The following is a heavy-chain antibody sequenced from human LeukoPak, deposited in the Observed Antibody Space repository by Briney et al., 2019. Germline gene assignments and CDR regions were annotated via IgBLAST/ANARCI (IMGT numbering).Heavy chain of an antibody. V-gene: IGHV3-23*01. CDR2: ISGSGNST. CDR1: GFTFSDYA. CDR3: AKSLSAAIFDY. D-gene: IGHD2-2*01. Sequence: GGSLRLSCAASGFTFSDYAMNWVRQAPGKGLYWVSTISGSGNSTYYADSVKGRFTISRDNSKKTLYLQMNSLRAEDTAVYYCAKSLSAAIFDYWGQGTLVTVSS. J-gene: IGHJ4*02.